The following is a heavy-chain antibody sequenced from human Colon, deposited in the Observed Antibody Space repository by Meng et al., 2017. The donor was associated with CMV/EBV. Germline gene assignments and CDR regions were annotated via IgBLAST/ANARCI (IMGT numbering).Heavy chain of an antibody. Sequence: GGSLRLSCKGSGYSFTSYWIGWVRQMPGKGLEWVGIIYPGDSDITYSPSFQGQVTISADRSISTAYLQWNSLKASDTAMYYCARIGGGYCTSISCLYYWGQGTLVTVSS. J-gene: IGHJ4*02. D-gene: IGHD2-2*01. V-gene: IGHV5-51*01. CDR2: IYPGDSDI. CDR1: GYSFTSYW. CDR3: ARIGGGYCTSISCLYY.